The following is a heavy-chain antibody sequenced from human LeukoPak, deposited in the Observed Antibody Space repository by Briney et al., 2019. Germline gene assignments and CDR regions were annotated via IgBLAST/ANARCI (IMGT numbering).Heavy chain of an antibody. V-gene: IGHV3-11*01. J-gene: IGHJ4*02. Sequence: GGSLRLSCAASGFTFSDYYMSWIRQAPGKGLEWVSYISSSGSTIYYADSVKGRFTISRDNAKISLYLQMNSLRAEDTAVYYCARDSGYSYGWFFPLGYWGQGTLVTVSS. D-gene: IGHD5-18*01. CDR3: ARDSGYSYGWFFPLGY. CDR2: ISSSGSTI. CDR1: GFTFSDYY.